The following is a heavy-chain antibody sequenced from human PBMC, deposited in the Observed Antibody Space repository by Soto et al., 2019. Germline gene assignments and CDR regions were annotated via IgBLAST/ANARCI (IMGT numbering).Heavy chain of an antibody. Sequence: GGSLRLSCVASGFTFTTYWMTWVRQAPGKGLEWVANIDVDGSGTSYVGSVRGRFTISRDNAKTSVYLQMNGLGAEDTAVYYCARENWFQDYWGQGALVTVSS. J-gene: IGHJ4*02. CDR1: GFTFTTYW. D-gene: IGHD3-9*01. CDR2: IDVDGSGT. CDR3: ARENWFQDY. V-gene: IGHV3-7*03.